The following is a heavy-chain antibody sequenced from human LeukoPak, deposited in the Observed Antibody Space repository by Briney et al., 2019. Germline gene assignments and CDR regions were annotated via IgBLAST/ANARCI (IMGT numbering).Heavy chain of an antibody. J-gene: IGHJ6*02. CDR1: GGSISSSSYY. D-gene: IGHD1-1*01. CDR2: IYYSGST. V-gene: IGHV4-39*07. CDR3: ARVDTTGTSYYYYYGMDV. Sequence: SETLSLTCTVSGGSISSSSYYWGWIRQPPGKGLEWIGSIYYSGSTYYNPSLKSRVTISVDTSKNQFSLKLSSVTAADTAVYYCARVDTTGTSYYYYYGMDVWGQGTTVTVSS.